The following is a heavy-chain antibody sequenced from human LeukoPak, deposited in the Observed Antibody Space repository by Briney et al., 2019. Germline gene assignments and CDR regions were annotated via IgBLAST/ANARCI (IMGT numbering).Heavy chain of an antibody. CDR2: ISGSGDST. CDR3: ARAPYYYDYSEDAFDI. CDR1: GFTFSSYA. J-gene: IGHJ3*02. V-gene: IGHV3-23*01. Sequence: GGSLRLSCAASGFTFSSYAMSWVRQAPGKGLEWVSAISGSGDSTYYADSVKGRFTISRDNSKNTLYLHMNSLRAEDTAVYYCARAPYYYDYSEDAFDIWGQGTMVTVSS. D-gene: IGHD3-22*01.